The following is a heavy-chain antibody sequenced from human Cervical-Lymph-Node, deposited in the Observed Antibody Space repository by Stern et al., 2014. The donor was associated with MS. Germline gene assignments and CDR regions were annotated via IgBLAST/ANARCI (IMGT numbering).Heavy chain of an antibody. CDR1: GFIFSSNL. J-gene: IGHJ6*02. Sequence: EVQLVESGGDLVQPGMSLRLSCAASGFIFSSNLMTWVRQVPGKGLEWVASIKEDGSERSYVDSVKGRFTISRDNARMSLFLQMNSLRADDTAVYFCSRGRSMDVWGQGTTVTVSS. CDR3: SRGRSMDV. V-gene: IGHV3-7*03. CDR2: IKEDGSER.